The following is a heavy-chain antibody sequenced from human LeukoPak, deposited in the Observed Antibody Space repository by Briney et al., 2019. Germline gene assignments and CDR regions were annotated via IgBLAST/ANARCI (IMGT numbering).Heavy chain of an antibody. CDR2: INPNSGGT. D-gene: IGHD2-2*01. CDR1: GYTFTGYY. V-gene: IGHV1-2*06. J-gene: IGHJ3*02. CDR3: ARPCSSTSCQFYDAFDI. Sequence: GASVKVSCKASGYTFTGYYMHWVRQAPGQGLEWMGRINPNSGGTNYAQKFQGRVTMTRDTSISTAYMELSRLRSDDTAVYYCARPCSSTSCQFYDAFDIWGQGTMVTVPS.